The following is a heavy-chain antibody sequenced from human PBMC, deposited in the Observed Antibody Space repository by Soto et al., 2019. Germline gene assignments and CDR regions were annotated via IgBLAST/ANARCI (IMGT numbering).Heavy chain of an antibody. CDR3: ARTKCSGRSCYSWSLDY. Sequence: SETLSLTCTVSGGSITTGGYNWSWISQLPGKGLEWIGHRYYSESTYYNPSLKSRVSISLDTSENQFSLKLSFVTAADTAMYYCARTKCSGRSCYSWSLDYSGQGAPVNVSS. J-gene: IGHJ4*02. V-gene: IGHV4-31*03. CDR2: RYYSEST. CDR1: GGSITTGGYN. D-gene: IGHD2-15*01.